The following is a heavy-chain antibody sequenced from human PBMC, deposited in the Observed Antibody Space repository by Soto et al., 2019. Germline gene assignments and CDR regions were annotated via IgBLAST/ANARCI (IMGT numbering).Heavy chain of an antibody. CDR1: DGSISSYY. D-gene: IGHD3-10*01. J-gene: IGHJ4*02. V-gene: IGHV4-59*01. CDR2: MYFSGST. Sequence: KSSETLSLTCTFSDGSISSYYWSWIRQPPGKGLEWIGYMYFSGSTNYNPSLKSRVTMSVDTSKNQFSLKLTSVTAADTAVYFRARGPYGSGSYLDYWGRGTLVTVSS. CDR3: ARGPYGSGSYLDY.